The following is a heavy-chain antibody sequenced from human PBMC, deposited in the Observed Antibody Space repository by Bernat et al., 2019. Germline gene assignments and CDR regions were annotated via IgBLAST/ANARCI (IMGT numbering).Heavy chain of an antibody. D-gene: IGHD3-10*01. CDR1: GFTFRSYA. Sequence: EVQLLESGGGLVQPGGSLRLSCAASGFTFRSYAMSWVRQAPGKGLGWVSAIGNSGASTYYADSVKGRFTISRDNSKNTLYLEMNSLRAEDTAVYYCAKGFGGNGNFYNYMDVWGKGTTVTVSS. V-gene: IGHV3-23*01. CDR2: IGNSGAST. CDR3: AKGFGGNGNFYNYMDV. J-gene: IGHJ6*03.